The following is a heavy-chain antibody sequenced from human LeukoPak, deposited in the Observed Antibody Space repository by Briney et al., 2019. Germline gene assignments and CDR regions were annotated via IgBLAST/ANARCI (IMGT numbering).Heavy chain of an antibody. Sequence: PGGSLRLSCAASGFAFSSYVINWVRQAPGKGLEWVSAIGGTGRTYYADPVKGRFTISRDNSKNTVFLQMNSLRAEDTAIFYCAKDMTTRGAFAIWGQGTMVTVSS. CDR2: IGGTGRT. CDR1: GFAFSSYV. J-gene: IGHJ3*02. CDR3: AKDMTTRGAFAI. V-gene: IGHV3-23*01. D-gene: IGHD1-1*01.